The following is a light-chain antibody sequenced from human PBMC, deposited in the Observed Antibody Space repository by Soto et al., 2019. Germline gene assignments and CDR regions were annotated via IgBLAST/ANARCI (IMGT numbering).Light chain of an antibody. CDR3: QHYGSSRT. Sequence: VLTQSPATLSLSPGERATLSCRASENVRTFVDWYQQKPGQAPRLLIYGASNRATDIPARFSGSGSGTDSTLTISRLEPEDFAVYYCQHYGSSRTFGQGTKVDIK. CDR2: GAS. J-gene: IGKJ1*01. V-gene: IGKV3-20*01. CDR1: ENVRTF.